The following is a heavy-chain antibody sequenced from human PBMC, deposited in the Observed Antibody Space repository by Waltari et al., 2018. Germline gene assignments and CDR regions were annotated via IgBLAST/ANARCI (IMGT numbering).Heavy chain of an antibody. CDR3: ARVLGSSGWYTDY. V-gene: IGHV3-7*04. CDR2: IKQDGSEK. J-gene: IGHJ4*02. Sequence: VQLVESGGGLVQPGGSLRLSCAASGFTFSSYWMSWVRQAPGKGLEWVANIKQDGSEKYYVDSVKGRFTISRDNAKNSLYLQMNSLRAEDTAVYYCARVLGSSGWYTDYWGQGTLVTVSS. CDR1: GFTFSSYW. D-gene: IGHD6-19*01.